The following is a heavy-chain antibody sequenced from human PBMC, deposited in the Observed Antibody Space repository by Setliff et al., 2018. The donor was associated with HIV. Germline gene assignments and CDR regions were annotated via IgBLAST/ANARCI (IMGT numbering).Heavy chain of an antibody. CDR3: AREGRRITIFGVVIHQPDYYYGMDV. J-gene: IGHJ6*02. CDR2: FSYSVIT. CDR1: GGSISTYY. V-gene: IGHV4-59*01. Sequence: PSETLSLTCTVSGGSISTYYWSWIRQPPGKGLEWIGHFSYSVITNYNPSLKSRVTISVDTSKNQFSLKLSSVTAADTAVYYCAREGRRITIFGVVIHQPDYYYGMDVWGQGTTVTVSS. D-gene: IGHD3-3*01.